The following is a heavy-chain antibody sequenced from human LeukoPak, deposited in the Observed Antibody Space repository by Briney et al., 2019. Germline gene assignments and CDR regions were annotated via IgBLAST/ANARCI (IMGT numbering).Heavy chain of an antibody. Sequence: SETLSLTCTVSGGSISSGSYYWSWIRQPAGKGLGWIGRIYTSGSTNYNPSLKSRVTISVDTSKNQFSLKLSSVTAADTAVYYCARGRGGYNLFPHYYYYYYMDVWGKGTTVTISS. CDR2: IYTSGST. D-gene: IGHD5-24*01. CDR1: GGSISSGSYY. J-gene: IGHJ6*03. CDR3: ARGRGGYNLFPHYYYYYYMDV. V-gene: IGHV4-61*02.